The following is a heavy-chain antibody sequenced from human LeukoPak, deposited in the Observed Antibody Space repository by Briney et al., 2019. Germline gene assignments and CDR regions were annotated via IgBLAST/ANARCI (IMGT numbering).Heavy chain of an antibody. J-gene: IGHJ6*02. CDR2: ISYDGSNK. CDR3: ASGSSSWYEVYYYGMDV. V-gene: IGHV3-30*03. Sequence: GGSLRLSCAASGFTFSSYWMNWARQAPGKGLEWVAVISYDGSNKYYADSVKGRFTISRDNSKNTLYLQMNSLRAEDTAVYYCASGSSSWYEVYYYGMDVWGQGTTVTVSS. D-gene: IGHD6-13*01. CDR1: GFTFSSYW.